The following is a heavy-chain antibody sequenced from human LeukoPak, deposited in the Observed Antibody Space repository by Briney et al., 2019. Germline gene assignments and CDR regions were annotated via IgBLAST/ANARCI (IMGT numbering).Heavy chain of an antibody. CDR2: ITSSGDTI. CDR3: ARSGITSLFDY. CDR1: GFTFSSYE. V-gene: IGHV3-48*03. J-gene: IGHJ4*02. Sequence: PGGSLRLSCVASGFTFSSYEMNWVRQAPGKGLEWVSYITSSGDTIFYADSVRGRFTISRDNAKNSLYLQMNSLRAEDTAVYYCARSGITSLFDYWGQGTLVTVSS. D-gene: IGHD2-2*01.